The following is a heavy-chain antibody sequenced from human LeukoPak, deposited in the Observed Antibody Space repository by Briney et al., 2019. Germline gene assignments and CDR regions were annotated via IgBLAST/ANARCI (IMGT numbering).Heavy chain of an antibody. CDR2: IKQDGSEK. CDR1: GFTFSRYW. V-gene: IGHV3-7*05. J-gene: IGHJ4*02. CDR3: ARPLFNRYYFDY. Sequence: GGSLRLSCAASGFTFSRYWMSWVRQAPGKGLEWVANIKQDGSEKYYVDSVKGRFTISRDNAKNSLYLQMNSLRAEDTAVYYCARPLFNRYYFDYWGQGTLVTVSS.